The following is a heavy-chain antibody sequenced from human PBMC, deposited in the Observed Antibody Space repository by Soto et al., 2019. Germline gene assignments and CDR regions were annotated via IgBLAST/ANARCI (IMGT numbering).Heavy chain of an antibody. V-gene: IGHV4-34*01. J-gene: IGHJ6*02. D-gene: IGHD3-10*01. CDR3: ARALPYYYGSGSSLDV. Sequence: SETLSLTCAVYGGSFSGYYWTWIRQPPGTGLEWIGEINHSGSTYYNPSLKSRVTISVDRSKNQFSLKLSSVTAADTAVYYCARALPYYYGSGSSLDVWGQGTTVTVSS. CDR1: GGSFSGYY. CDR2: INHSGST.